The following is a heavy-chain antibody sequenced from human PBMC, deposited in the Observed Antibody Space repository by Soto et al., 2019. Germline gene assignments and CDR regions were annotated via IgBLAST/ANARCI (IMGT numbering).Heavy chain of an antibody. CDR3: ARDRGSSGWSRYPYYFDY. Sequence: ETLSLTCTVSGGSISSYYWSWIRQPPGKGLEWIGYIYYSGSTNYNPSLKSRVTISVDTSKNQFSLKLSSVTAADTAVYYCARDRGSSGWSRYPYYFDYWGQGTLVTVSS. D-gene: IGHD6-19*01. V-gene: IGHV4-59*01. CDR1: GGSISSYY. CDR2: IYYSGST. J-gene: IGHJ4*02.